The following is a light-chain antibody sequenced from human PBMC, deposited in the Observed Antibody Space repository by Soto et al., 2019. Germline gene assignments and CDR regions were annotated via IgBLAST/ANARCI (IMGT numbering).Light chain of an antibody. J-gene: IGLJ1*01. CDR3: CSYAGSNTYV. Sequence: QSALTQPRSVSGSPGQSVTISCTGTSSDVGGYNYVSWYQQHPGKAPKLMIYDVSKRPSGVHDRFSGSKSGNTASLTISGLQAEDEADYYCCSYAGSNTYVFASGTKVTVL. CDR2: DVS. V-gene: IGLV2-11*01. CDR1: SSDVGGYNY.